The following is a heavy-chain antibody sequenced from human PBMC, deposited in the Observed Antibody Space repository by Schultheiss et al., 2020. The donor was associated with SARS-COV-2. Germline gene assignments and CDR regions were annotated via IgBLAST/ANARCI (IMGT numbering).Heavy chain of an antibody. CDR3: ARSRLEVYGYFDL. J-gene: IGHJ2*01. D-gene: IGHD3-3*01. CDR1: GYTFTSYG. CDR2: INPISGVT. Sequence: ASVKVSCKASGYTFTSYGISWVRQAPGEGLEWMGWINPISGVTKSAQKFQDRVTLTRDTSISTAYMELSSLRSDDTAVYYCARSRLEVYGYFDLWGRGTLVTVSS. V-gene: IGHV1-2*02.